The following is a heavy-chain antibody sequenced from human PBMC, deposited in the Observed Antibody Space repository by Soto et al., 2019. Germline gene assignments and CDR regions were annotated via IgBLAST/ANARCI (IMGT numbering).Heavy chain of an antibody. D-gene: IGHD3-10*01. CDR3: ARVEGYYGSGPGYGMDV. J-gene: IGHJ6*02. CDR2: ISTAGDT. CDR1: GFTFSSYD. V-gene: IGHV3-13*04. Sequence: EVQLVESGGGLVQPGGSLRLSCAASGFTFSSYDMHWVRQATGKGLEWVSAISTAGDTYYPGSVKGRFTISRENAXNXXYLQMNSLRAGDTAVYYCARVEGYYGSGPGYGMDVWGQGTTVTVSS.